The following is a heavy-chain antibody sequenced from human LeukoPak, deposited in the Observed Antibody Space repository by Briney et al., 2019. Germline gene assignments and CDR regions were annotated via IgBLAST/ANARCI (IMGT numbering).Heavy chain of an antibody. V-gene: IGHV1-46*01. CDR3: ARADSGGDSSGYKWFDP. Sequence: ASVKASCKSSGYTFTSYYIHWVRQAPGQGLEWMGIINPSGGSTTYARKFQGRVTMTRDTSTSTVYMELSSLRSEDTAVYYCARADSGGDSSGYKWFDPWGQGTLVTVSS. CDR1: GYTFTSYY. CDR2: INPSGGST. J-gene: IGHJ5*02. D-gene: IGHD3-22*01.